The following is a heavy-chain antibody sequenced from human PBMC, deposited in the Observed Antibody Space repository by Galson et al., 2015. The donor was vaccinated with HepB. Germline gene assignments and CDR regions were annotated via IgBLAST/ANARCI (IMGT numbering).Heavy chain of an antibody. V-gene: IGHV3-11*05. D-gene: IGHD3-10*01. Sequence: SLRLSCAASGFTFSDYYMSWIRQAPGKGLEWVSYISSSSSYTNYADSVKGRFTISRDNAKNSLYLQMNSLRAEDTAVYYCARGVEPLWFGESSVAFDIWGQGTMVTVSS. J-gene: IGHJ3*02. CDR1: GFTFSDYY. CDR3: ARGVEPLWFGESSVAFDI. CDR2: ISSSSSYT.